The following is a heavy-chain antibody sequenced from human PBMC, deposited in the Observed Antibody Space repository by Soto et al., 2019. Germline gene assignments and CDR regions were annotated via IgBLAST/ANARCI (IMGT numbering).Heavy chain of an antibody. CDR3: AKGQISHFWSGFPPYYSYTMDV. CDR1: GFSFSNYG. V-gene: IGHV3-30*18. Sequence: GGSLRLSCVASGFSFSNYGMHWVRLAPGRGLEWVAVISYDGSTKYYGDSVKGRFTISRDNSINTLYLQMNSLRAEDTALYYCAKGQISHFWSGFPPYYSYTMDVWGTGTTVTVSS. J-gene: IGHJ6*04. D-gene: IGHD3-3*02. CDR2: ISYDGSTK.